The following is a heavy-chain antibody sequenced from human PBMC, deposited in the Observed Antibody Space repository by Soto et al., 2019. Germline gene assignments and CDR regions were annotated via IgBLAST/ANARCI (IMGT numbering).Heavy chain of an antibody. J-gene: IGHJ4*02. D-gene: IGHD4-17*01. CDR2: ISSTGTTI. CDR3: ARVRITTVTD. Sequence: GGSLRLSCAASGFTFSDYFMSWIRQAPGKGLEWLSYISSTGTTILNADSVKGRFTISRDNAKKLLYLQMNTLRAEDTAVYYCARVRITTVTDWGQGTLVTVS. V-gene: IGHV3-11*01. CDR1: GFTFSDYF.